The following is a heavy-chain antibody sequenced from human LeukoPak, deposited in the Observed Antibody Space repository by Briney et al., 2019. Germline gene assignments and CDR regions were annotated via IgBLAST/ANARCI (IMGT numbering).Heavy chain of an antibody. D-gene: IGHD2-15*01. CDR2: NSAYNGNT. CDR1: GYTFTSYG. CDR3: AILRWDIVVVVAAGMDV. J-gene: IGHJ6*02. V-gene: IGHV1-18*01. Sequence: ASVKVSCKASGYTFTSYGISWVRQAPGQGLEWMGWNSAYNGNTNYAQKLQGRVTMTTDTSTSTAYMELRSLRSDDTAVYYCAILRWDIVVVVAAGMDVWGQGTTVTVSS.